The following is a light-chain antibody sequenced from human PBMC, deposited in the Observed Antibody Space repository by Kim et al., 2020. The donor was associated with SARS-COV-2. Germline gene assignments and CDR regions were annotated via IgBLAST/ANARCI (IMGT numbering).Light chain of an antibody. CDR2: GAS. J-gene: IGKJ2*01. CDR3: QQYDPSFPYT. CDR1: ETISSDY. V-gene: IGKV3-20*01. Sequence: EIVLTQSPGTLSLSPGERATLSCRTSETISSDYVAWYRHKPGQAPRLLIYGASTRATGIPERFSGSGSGTGFTLTISRLEPEDFAVYYCQQYDPSFPYTFGQGTKLEI.